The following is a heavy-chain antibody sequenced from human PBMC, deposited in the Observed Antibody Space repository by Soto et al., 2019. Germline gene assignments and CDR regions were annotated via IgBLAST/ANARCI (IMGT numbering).Heavy chain of an antibody. CDR1: SDCA. Sequence: SDCAMNWVRQAPGKGLEWVSYISSSSSVIYYADSVKGRFTISRDNAKNSLYLQMNSLGDEDTAVYYCARDSWAAAGDYYYGMDVWGQGTTVTVSS. CDR3: ARDSWAAAGDYYYGMDV. V-gene: IGHV3-48*02. D-gene: IGHD6-13*01. CDR2: ISSSSSVI. J-gene: IGHJ6*02.